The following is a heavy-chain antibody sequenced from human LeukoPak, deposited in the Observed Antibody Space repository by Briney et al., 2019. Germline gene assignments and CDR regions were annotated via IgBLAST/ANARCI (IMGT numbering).Heavy chain of an antibody. CDR1: GFTFSSYA. CDR2: ISGSGGST. V-gene: IGHV3-23*01. Sequence: GGSLRLSCAASGFTFSSYAMSWVRQAPGKGLEWVSAISGSGGSTYYADSVKGRFTISRHNSKNTLYLQMNSLRAEDTAVYYCAKSVVPAAIYYYYGMDVWGQGTTVTVSS. J-gene: IGHJ6*02. CDR3: AKSVVPAAIYYYYGMDV. D-gene: IGHD2-2*01.